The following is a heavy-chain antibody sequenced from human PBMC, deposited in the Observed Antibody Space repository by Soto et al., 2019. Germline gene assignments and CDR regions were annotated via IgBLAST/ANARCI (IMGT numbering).Heavy chain of an antibody. CDR3: ARDTGSSGWYYFDY. CDR2: IYYSGST. D-gene: IGHD6-19*01. V-gene: IGHV4-61*01. Sequence: PSETLSLTCTVSGGSVSSGSYYWSWIRQPPGKGLEWIGYIYYSGSTNYNPSLKSRVTISVDTSKNQFSLKLSSVTAADTAVYYWARDTGSSGWYYFDYWGQGTLVTFSS. J-gene: IGHJ4*02. CDR1: GGSVSSGSYY.